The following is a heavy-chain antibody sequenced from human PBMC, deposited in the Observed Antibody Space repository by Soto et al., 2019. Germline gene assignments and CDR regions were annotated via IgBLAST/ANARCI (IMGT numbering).Heavy chain of an antibody. D-gene: IGHD3-22*01. CDR1: GDTFSSYA. CDR2: IIPMFGTA. CDR3: ARVGPAQYYDSSGYYSPLDY. J-gene: IGHJ4*02. Sequence: QVQLVQSGAEVKKPGSSVKVSCQASGDTFSSYALNWVRQAPGQGLEWIGGIIPMFGTANYAQKFKGRVTLTAGETTRTVYIEMGILRSEDTAVYDCARVGPAQYYDSSGYYSPLDYWGQGTLVTVSS. V-gene: IGHV1-69*01.